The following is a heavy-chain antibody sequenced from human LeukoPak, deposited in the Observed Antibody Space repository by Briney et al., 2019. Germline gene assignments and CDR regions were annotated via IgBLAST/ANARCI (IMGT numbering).Heavy chain of an antibody. J-gene: IGHJ4*02. CDR2: ISWNSGSI. V-gene: IGHV3-9*01. CDR3: AKDITIFGVVTYYFDY. D-gene: IGHD3-3*01. CDR1: GFTFDDYA. Sequence: GRSLRLSCAASGFTFDDYAMHWVRRAPGKGLEWVSGISWNSGSIGYADSVKGRFTISRDNAKNSLYLQMNSLRAEDTALYYCAKDITIFGVVTYYFDYWGQGALVTVSS.